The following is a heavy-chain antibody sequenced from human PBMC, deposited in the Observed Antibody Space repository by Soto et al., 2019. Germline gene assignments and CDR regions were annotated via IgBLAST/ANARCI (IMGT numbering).Heavy chain of an antibody. CDR2: ISSSSSYI. V-gene: IGHV3-21*01. CDR3: ARATVTTNHDAFDI. D-gene: IGHD4-17*01. J-gene: IGHJ3*02. Sequence: GGSLRLSCAASGFTFSNAWMNWVRQAPGKGLEWVSSISSSSSYIYYADSVKGRFTISRDNAKNSLYLQMNSLRAEDTAVYYCARATVTTNHDAFDIWGQGTMVTVSS. CDR1: GFTFSNAW.